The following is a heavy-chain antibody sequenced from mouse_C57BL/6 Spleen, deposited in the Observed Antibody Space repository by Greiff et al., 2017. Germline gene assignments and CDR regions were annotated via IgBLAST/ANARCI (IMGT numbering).Heavy chain of an antibody. CDR1: GFTFSDYG. V-gene: IGHV5-17*01. CDR2: ISSGSSTI. D-gene: IGHD1-1*01. Sequence: EVMLVESGGGLVKPGGSLKLSSAASGFTFSDYGMHWVRQAPEKGLEWVAYISSGSSTIYYADTVNGRFTLSRDPPKNTLFLQMTSLMSEGTAVYYWARIPTTYCGSSPYYLDDGGQGSTLTGAS. CDR3: ARIPTTYCGSSPYYLDD. J-gene: IGHJ2*01.